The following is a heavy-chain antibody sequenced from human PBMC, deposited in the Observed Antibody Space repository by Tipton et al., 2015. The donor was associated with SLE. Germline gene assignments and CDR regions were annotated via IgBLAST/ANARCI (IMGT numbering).Heavy chain of an antibody. D-gene: IGHD1-7*01. Sequence: SLRLSCATSGFTFSSYAMHWVRQAPGKGLEWVALIWSDGSNKYHADSVKGRFTISRDNSKNTVYLQMNSLRAEDTAVYYCARDRVNWNYRDAGYYYYMDVWGKGTTVTVSS. CDR2: IWSDGSNK. CDR1: GFTFSSYA. J-gene: IGHJ6*03. CDR3: ARDRVNWNYRDAGYYYYMDV. V-gene: IGHV3-33*01.